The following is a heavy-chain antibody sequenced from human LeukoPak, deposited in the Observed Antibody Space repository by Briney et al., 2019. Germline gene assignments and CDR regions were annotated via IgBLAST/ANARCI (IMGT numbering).Heavy chain of an antibody. CDR2: SS. J-gene: IGHJ4*02. Sequence: SSYDMNSVKGRFTISRDNSKNTLYLQMNSLRAEDTAVYYCAKGHYYDSSDSFDYWGQGALVSVSS. V-gene: IGHV3-23*01. CDR3: AKGHYYDSSDSFDY. D-gene: IGHD3-22*01.